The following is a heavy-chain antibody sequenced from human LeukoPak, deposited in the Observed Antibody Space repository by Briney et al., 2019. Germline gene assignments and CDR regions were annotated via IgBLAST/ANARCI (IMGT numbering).Heavy chain of an antibody. J-gene: IGHJ5*02. CDR1: GYTFTSYG. V-gene: IGHV1-18*01. Sequence: ASVKVSCKASGYTFTSYGICWVRQAPGQGLEWMGWISAYNGNTNYAQKLQGRVTMTTDTSTSTAYMELRSLRSDDTAVYYCARTKDVVVPAASFDPWGQGTLVTVSS. CDR3: ARTKDVVVPAASFDP. CDR2: ISAYNGNT. D-gene: IGHD2-2*01.